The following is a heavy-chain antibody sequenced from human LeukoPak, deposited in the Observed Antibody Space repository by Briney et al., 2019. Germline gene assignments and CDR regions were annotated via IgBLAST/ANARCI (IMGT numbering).Heavy chain of an antibody. J-gene: IGHJ4*02. CDR3: ANPAADY. Sequence: GGSLRLSCEAPGFTFRNHYMTWVRQAPGGGLEWVANIKGDGSWKFYVDSVRGRFTISRDNAKNTLYLQMNSLRAEDTAVYYCANPAADYWGQGTLVTVSS. CDR1: GFTFRNHY. CDR2: IKGDGSWK. D-gene: IGHD2-2*01. V-gene: IGHV3-7*03.